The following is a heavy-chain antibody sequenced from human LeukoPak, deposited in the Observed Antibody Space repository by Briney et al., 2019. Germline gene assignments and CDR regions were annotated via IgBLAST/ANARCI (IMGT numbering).Heavy chain of an antibody. CDR3: ARGRSGYSYAFDS. V-gene: IGHV4-59*01. D-gene: IGHD5-18*01. CDR1: GASISSYY. CDR2: IYYSGST. Sequence: SETLSLTCTVSGASISSYYWSWIRQPPGRGLEWIGYIYYSGSTNYSPSLNSRVTISIDTSENQFSLRLRSVTAADTAIYYCARGRSGYSYAFDSWGQGTLVTVSS. J-gene: IGHJ4*02.